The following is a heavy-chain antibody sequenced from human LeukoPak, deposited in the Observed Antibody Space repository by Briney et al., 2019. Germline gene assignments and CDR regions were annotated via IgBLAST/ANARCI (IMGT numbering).Heavy chain of an antibody. J-gene: IGHJ3*02. Sequence: GGSLRLSCAASGFTFSSYAMHWVRQAPGKGLEYVSAISSNGGSTYYANSVKGRFTISRDNSKNTLYLQMGSLRAEDMAVYYCARVGYYYDSSGRPGAFDIWGQGSMVTVSS. CDR3: ARVGYYYDSSGRPGAFDI. CDR2: ISSNGGST. V-gene: IGHV3-64*01. D-gene: IGHD3-22*01. CDR1: GFTFSSYA.